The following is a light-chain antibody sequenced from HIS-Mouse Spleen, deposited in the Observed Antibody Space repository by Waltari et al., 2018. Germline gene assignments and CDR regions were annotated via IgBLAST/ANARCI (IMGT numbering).Light chain of an antibody. V-gene: IGLV3-25*03. CDR3: QSADSSGTWV. CDR2: KDM. J-gene: IGLJ3*02. Sequence: SYELTQPTSVSVSPGQTARITCPGDALPNQYAYWYQQKPGQAPVLVIYKDMERPSGIPERFSGSSSGTTVTLTISGVQAEDEADYYCQSADSSGTWVFGGGTKLTVL. CDR1: ALPNQY.